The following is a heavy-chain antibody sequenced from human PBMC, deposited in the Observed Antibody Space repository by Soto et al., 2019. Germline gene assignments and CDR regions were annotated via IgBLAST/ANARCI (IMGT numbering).Heavy chain of an antibody. CDR2: VYHSGTT. CDR3: ARVAVVAAAGSWFDP. CDR1: GDSISCNNW. V-gene: IGHV4-4*02. J-gene: IGHJ5*02. D-gene: IGHD6-13*01. Sequence: LSLTCAGCGDSISCNNWWSWVRQAPGKGLKWTGEVYHSGTTTYNPSLKSRVTMSVDKSKNRFSLKMSSVTAADTAVYYCARVAVVAAAGSWFDPWGQGTLVTVSS.